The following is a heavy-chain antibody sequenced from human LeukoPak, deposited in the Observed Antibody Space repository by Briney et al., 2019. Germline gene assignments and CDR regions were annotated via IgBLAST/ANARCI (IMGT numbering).Heavy chain of an antibody. J-gene: IGHJ4*02. V-gene: IGHV1-2*02. Sequence: ASVKVSCKASGYTFTGYYIHWVRHAPGQGLEWMGWINPNSGGTNFAQKFQGRVTMTRETSISTAYMELSRLRSDDTAVYYCARAEYSSNWYEPAGSYFDYWGQGTLVTVSS. CDR3: ARAEYSSNWYEPAGSYFDY. CDR2: INPNSGGT. CDR1: GYTFTGYY. D-gene: IGHD6-13*01.